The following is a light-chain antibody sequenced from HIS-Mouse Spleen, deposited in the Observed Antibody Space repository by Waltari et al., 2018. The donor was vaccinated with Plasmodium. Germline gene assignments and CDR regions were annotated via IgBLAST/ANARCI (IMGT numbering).Light chain of an antibody. V-gene: IGLV2-14*03. Sequence: QSALTQPASVSGSPGQSITISCTGTSSDVGGYNYVPWYHQHPGKPPNLTIYDVCNRPAGIFIRFGASRTGTTTPLTFSGRQAEDEADYSCSSYTSSGTLVFCGETKLTVL. CDR2: DVC. J-gene: IGLJ2*01. CDR1: SSDVGGYNY. CDR3: SSYTSSGTLV.